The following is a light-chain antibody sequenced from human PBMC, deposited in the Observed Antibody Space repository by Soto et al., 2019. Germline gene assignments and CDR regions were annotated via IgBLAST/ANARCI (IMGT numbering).Light chain of an antibody. CDR2: GAS. CDR1: QSVSSN. CDR3: QQYNNWPPIT. J-gene: IGKJ5*01. Sequence: EIVMTQSLHTLSVCPGERTPLSCRDIQSVSSNFAWYQQKPGQTPRLLIYGASTRATGIPDRVSCRGSGTEYTLTISSMQSEDVGVYYCQQYNNWPPITFGRGTRLEIK. V-gene: IGKV3-15*01.